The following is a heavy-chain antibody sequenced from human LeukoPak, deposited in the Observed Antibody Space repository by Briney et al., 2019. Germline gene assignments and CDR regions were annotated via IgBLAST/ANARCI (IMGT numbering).Heavy chain of an antibody. J-gene: IGHJ4*02. V-gene: IGHV4-39*02. D-gene: IGHD6-19*01. CDR3: ARELTGIAVAGTLDY. CDR2: IYYSGST. CDR1: GGSISSSSYY. Sequence: SETLSLTCTVSGGSISSSSYYWGWIRQPPGKGLEWIGSIYYSGSTYYNPSLKSRVTISVDTSKNQFSLKLSSVTAADTAVYYCARELTGIAVAGTLDYWGQGTLVTVSS.